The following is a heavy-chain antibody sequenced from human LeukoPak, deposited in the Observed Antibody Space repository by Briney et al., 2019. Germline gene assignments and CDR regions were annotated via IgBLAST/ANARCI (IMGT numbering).Heavy chain of an antibody. CDR3: ARGHPHYYDSSGYAN. J-gene: IGHJ4*02. V-gene: IGHV1-8*01. D-gene: IGHD3-22*01. Sequence: GGSVKVSCKASGYTFTRYVINWVGQATRQRREWMGWMNANSGNTGYAQKFQGRVTMTRNTSISTAYMELSSLRSEDTAVYYCARGHPHYYDSSGYANWGQGTLVTVSS. CDR2: MNANSGNT. CDR1: GYTFTRYV.